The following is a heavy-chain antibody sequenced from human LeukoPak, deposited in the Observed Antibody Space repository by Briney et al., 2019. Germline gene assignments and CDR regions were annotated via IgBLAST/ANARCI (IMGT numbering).Heavy chain of an antibody. CDR2: IDTSGGT. D-gene: IGHD5-12*01. V-gene: IGHV4-4*07. J-gene: IGHJ4*02. Sequence: SETLSLTCTVSGVSVRTYYWSWIRQPAGKGLEWIGRIDTSGGTNYNPSLNSRVTMLVDTSKNQLSLKLISVTAADTAIYYCARDNGKLYSGYAFDCWGQGTLDTVSS. CDR3: ARDNGKLYSGYAFDC. CDR1: GVSVRTYY.